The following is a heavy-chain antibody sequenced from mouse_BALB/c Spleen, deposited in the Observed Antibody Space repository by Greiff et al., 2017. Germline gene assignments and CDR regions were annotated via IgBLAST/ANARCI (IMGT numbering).Heavy chain of an antibody. CDR2: IDPENGDT. V-gene: IGHV14-4*02. D-gene: IGHD1-2*01. Sequence: VQLQQSGAELVRSGASVKLSCTASGFNIKDYYMHWVKQRPEQGLEWIGWIDPENGDTEYAPKFQGKATMTADTSSNTAYLQLSSLTSEDTAVYYCSSITTATYRFAYWGQGTLVTVSA. CDR3: SSITTATYRFAY. J-gene: IGHJ3*01. CDR1: GFNIKDYY.